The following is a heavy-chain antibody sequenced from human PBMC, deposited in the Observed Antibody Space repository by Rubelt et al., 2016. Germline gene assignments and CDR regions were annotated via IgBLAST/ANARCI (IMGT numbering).Heavy chain of an antibody. V-gene: IGHV3-23*01. CDR3: AKAGYSDNWFDP. CDR1: GGSISSNSYY. J-gene: IGHJ5*02. Sequence: LQLQESGPGLVKPSETLSLTCTVSGGSISSNSYYWGWVRQAPGKGLEWVSAISGSGGSTYYADSGKGRFTISRDNSKNTLYLQMNSLRAEDTAVYYGAKAGYSDNWFDPWGQGTLVTVSS. CDR2: ISGSGGST. D-gene: IGHD6-13*01.